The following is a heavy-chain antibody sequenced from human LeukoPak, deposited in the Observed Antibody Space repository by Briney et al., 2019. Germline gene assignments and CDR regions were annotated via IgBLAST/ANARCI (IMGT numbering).Heavy chain of an antibody. CDR1: GFTFSTYD. Sequence: VGSLRLSCGATGFTFSTYDIHWVRQAPGKGLEWVSFIRYDGSNNYYADSVKGRFIISRDNSKNMLYLQMNSLRVEDTAVYYCAKDRILHNSGSYGYVFDMWAKGQWSPSLQ. CDR3: AKDRILHNSGSYGYVFDM. V-gene: IGHV3-30*02. CDR2: IRYDGSNN. J-gene: IGHJ3*02. D-gene: IGHD1-26*01.